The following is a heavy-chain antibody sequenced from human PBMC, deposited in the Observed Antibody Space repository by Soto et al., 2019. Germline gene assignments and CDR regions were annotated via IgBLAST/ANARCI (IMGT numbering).Heavy chain of an antibody. V-gene: IGHV3-30-3*01. CDR3: AKGLRSFDH. J-gene: IGHJ4*02. D-gene: IGHD4-17*01. CDR1: GFTFSSYA. Sequence: GGSLRLSCAASGFTFSSYAMHWVRQAPGKGLEWVAVISYDGSNKYYADSVKGRFIISRDNSKNTLYLQMNSLRAEDTAIYYCAKGLRSFDHWGQGTLVTVSS. CDR2: ISYDGSNK.